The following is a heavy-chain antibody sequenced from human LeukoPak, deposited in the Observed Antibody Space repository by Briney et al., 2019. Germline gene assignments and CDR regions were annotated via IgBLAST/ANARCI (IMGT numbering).Heavy chain of an antibody. V-gene: IGHV5-51*01. Sequence: GESLQISCKGSGYIFTSYWIGWVRQMPGKGLEWMGIIYPGDSDTRYSPSFQGQVTISADKSISTAYLQWSSLKASDTAMYYCARQTAVAGTTGHFDYWGQGTLVTVSS. J-gene: IGHJ4*02. CDR3: ARQTAVAGTTGHFDY. CDR1: GYIFTSYW. D-gene: IGHD6-19*01. CDR2: IYPGDSDT.